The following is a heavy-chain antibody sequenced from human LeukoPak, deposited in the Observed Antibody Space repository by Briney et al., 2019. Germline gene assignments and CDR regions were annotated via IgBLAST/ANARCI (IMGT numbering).Heavy chain of an antibody. CDR3: ATDKLGGSGRLDY. Sequence: GGSLRLSCAASGFTFSTYGMSWVRQAPGKGLEWVSTFSGSGGSTYYADSVKGRFTISRDTSKNTLYLQMNSLRAEDTAVYYCATDKLGGSGRLDYWGQGTLVTVSS. D-gene: IGHD3-10*01. V-gene: IGHV3-23*01. CDR2: FSGSGGST. J-gene: IGHJ4*02. CDR1: GFTFSTYG.